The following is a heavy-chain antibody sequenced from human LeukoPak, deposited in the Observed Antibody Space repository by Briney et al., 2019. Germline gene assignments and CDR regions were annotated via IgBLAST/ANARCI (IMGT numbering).Heavy chain of an antibody. CDR3: ARQAGSFTTFDF. V-gene: IGHV4-59*08. CDR2: MSYSGNT. Sequence: PSETLFLTCSVSGGSISRYYWTWIRQPPGKGPEWIGYMSYSGNTEYNPSLKRRVTISLDTTKNQFSLKLSSVTAADTAIYYCARQAGSFTTFDFWGQGILVTVSS. D-gene: IGHD3-10*01. J-gene: IGHJ4*02. CDR1: GGSISRYY.